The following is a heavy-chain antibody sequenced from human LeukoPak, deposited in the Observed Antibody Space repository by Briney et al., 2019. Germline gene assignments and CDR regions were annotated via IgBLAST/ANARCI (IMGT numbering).Heavy chain of an antibody. CDR1: GFTFSSYG. V-gene: IGHV3-30*02. CDR2: IWYGGSNK. D-gene: IGHD5-12*01. Sequence: ETGGSLRLSCAASGFTFSSYGMHWVRQAPGKGLEWVAVIWYGGSNKYYADSVKGRFTISRDNSKNTLYLQMNSLRAEDTAVYYCAKEVNPFDSGYDWDFDYWGQGTLVTVSS. J-gene: IGHJ4*02. CDR3: AKEVNPFDSGYDWDFDY.